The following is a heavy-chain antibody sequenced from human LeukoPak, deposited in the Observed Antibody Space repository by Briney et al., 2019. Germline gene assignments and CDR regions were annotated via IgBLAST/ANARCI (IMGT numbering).Heavy chain of an antibody. CDR2: ISSSSSYI. V-gene: IGHV3-21*01. Sequence: PGGSLRLSCAASGFTFSSYGMHWVRQAPGKGLEWVSSISSSSSYIYYADSVKGRFTISRDNAKNSLYLQMNSLRAEDTAVYYCARETYSSSWLDYWGQGTLVTVSS. CDR1: GFTFSSYG. J-gene: IGHJ4*02. CDR3: ARETYSSSWLDY. D-gene: IGHD6-13*01.